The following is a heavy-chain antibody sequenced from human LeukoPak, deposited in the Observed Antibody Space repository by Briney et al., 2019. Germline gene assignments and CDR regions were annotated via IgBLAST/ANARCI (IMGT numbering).Heavy chain of an antibody. J-gene: IGHJ5*02. CDR1: GYTFTGYY. V-gene: IGHV1-2*02. D-gene: IGHD3-10*01. Sequence: ASVKVSCKESGYTFTGYYIHWVRQAPGQALEWMGWINRNSGDANNAQKLQGRVTMTRDTSISTAYMELSRLRSDDTAVYYCARDLTMVRGARYRPYNWFAPWGQGTLVTVSS. CDR3: ARDLTMVRGARYRPYNWFAP. CDR2: INRNSGDA.